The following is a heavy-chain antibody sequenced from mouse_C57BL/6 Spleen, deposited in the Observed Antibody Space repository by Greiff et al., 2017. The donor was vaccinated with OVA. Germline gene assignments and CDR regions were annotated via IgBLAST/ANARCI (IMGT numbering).Heavy chain of an antibody. Sequence: VQLQQSDAELVKPGASVKISCKVSGYTFTDYTIHWMKQRPEQGLEWIGYIYPRDGSTKYNEKFKGKATLTADKSSSTAYLQLNSLTSEDAAVDFCAREDYDDAMDYWGQGTSVTVSS. V-gene: IGHV1-78*01. CDR1: GYTFTDYT. J-gene: IGHJ4*01. CDR3: AREDYDDAMDY. CDR2: IYPRDGST. D-gene: IGHD2-4*01.